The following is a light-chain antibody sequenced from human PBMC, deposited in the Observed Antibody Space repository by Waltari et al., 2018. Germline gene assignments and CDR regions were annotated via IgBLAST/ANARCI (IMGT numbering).Light chain of an antibody. CDR3: CADASTDTIL. J-gene: IGLJ2*01. Sequence: QSALTQPASVSGSPGQSITISCTGTSSDVGSSNLVSWYQHHPGKAPQLMIYEGTKRPSGVSKRFSASTSGNTDSLTISGLQAEDEADYHCCADASTDTILVGGGTKLTVL. CDR2: EGT. V-gene: IGLV2-23*01. CDR1: SSDVGSSNL.